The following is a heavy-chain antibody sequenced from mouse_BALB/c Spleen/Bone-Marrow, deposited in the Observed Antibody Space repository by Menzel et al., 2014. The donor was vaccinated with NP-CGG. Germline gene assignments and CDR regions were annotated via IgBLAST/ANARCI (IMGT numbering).Heavy chain of an antibody. CDR1: GFAFSSYD. Sequence: EVKLVESGGGLVKPGGSLKLSCAASGFAFSSYDMSWVRQTPEKRLEWVATISSGGSYTYYPDSVKGRFTISRDNARNTLYLQKSSLRSEDTALYYCARLLRLRHFDYWGQGTTPTVSS. CDR3: ARLLRLRHFDY. V-gene: IGHV5-9*02. D-gene: IGHD1-2*01. CDR2: ISSGGSYT. J-gene: IGHJ2*01.